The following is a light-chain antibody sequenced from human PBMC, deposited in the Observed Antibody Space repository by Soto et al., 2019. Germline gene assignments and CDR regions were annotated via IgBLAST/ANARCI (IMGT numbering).Light chain of an antibody. CDR1: RSDVGSYNL. Sequence: QSVLTQAACVSGSPGQSITISCTGTRSDVGSYNLVSWYQQHRGKGPKLMIYEGSKRPSGVSNRFSGSKSGNTASLTISGLQAEDEADYYCSSYAGSLYVFGTGTKVTVL. V-gene: IGLV2-23*01. CDR2: EGS. J-gene: IGLJ1*01. CDR3: SSYAGSLYV.